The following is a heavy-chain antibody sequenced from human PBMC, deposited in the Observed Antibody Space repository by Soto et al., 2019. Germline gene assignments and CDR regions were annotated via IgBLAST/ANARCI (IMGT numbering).Heavy chain of an antibody. Sequence: GGSLRLSCAASGFTFSSYSMNWVRQAPGKGLEWVSSISSSSSYIYYADSVKGRFTISRDNAKNSLYLQMNSLRAEDTAVYYCARDQYFDWLFYDYWGQGTLVTVSS. V-gene: IGHV3-21*01. J-gene: IGHJ4*02. CDR1: GFTFSSYS. D-gene: IGHD3-9*01. CDR3: ARDQYFDWLFYDY. CDR2: ISSSSSYI.